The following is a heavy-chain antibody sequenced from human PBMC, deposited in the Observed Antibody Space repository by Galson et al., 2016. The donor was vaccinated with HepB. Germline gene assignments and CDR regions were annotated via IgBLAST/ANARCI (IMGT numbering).Heavy chain of an antibody. J-gene: IGHJ3*02. CDR2: ISAYNGNT. CDR1: GYTFTSYG. V-gene: IGHV1-18*01. D-gene: IGHD4-11*01. CDR3: ARTATGGYWI. Sequence: SVKVSCKASGYTFTSYGISWVRQIPGQGLEWMAWISAYNGNTKYAQRCEGRVTLTTDTPTTTAYMEMRSLRSDDTAVYFCARTATGGYWIWGQGTMVTVSS.